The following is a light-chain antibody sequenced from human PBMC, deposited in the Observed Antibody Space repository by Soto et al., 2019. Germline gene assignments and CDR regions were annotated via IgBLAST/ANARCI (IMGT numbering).Light chain of an antibody. CDR1: SSDVGACNL. Sequence: QSVLTQPASVSGSPGQSITISCTGTSSDVGACNLVSWYQHLPDKAPKLIISEVTNRPSGVSDRFSGSKSGNTASLTISGLQAEDEADYYCASLTTTNFVFGSGTKLTVL. J-gene: IGLJ1*01. CDR3: ASLTTTNFV. CDR2: EVT. V-gene: IGLV2-14*01.